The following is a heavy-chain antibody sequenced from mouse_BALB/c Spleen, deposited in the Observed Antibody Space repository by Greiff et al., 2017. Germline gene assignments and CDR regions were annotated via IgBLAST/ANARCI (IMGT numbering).Heavy chain of an antibody. V-gene: IGHV6-6*02. J-gene: IGHJ2*01. CDR3: TTPLDY. CDR2: IRLKSNNYAT. Sequence: DVMLAESGGGLVQPGGSMKLSCVASGFTFSNYWMNWVRQSPEKGLEWVAEIRLKSNNYATHYAESVKGRFTISRDDSKSSVYLQMNNLRAEDTGIYYCTTPLDYWGQGTTLTVSS. CDR1: GFTFSNYW.